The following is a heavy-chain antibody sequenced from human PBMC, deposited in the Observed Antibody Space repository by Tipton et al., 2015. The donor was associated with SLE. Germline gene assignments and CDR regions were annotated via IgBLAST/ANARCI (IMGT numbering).Heavy chain of an antibody. V-gene: IGHV1-2*02. CDR2: IDTDRGVA. Sequence: QSGPEVKKPGASVKVSCKASGYTFTGYYIHWVRQAPGQGLEWMGWIDTDRGVAHYARKFQGRVTMTRDTPIRTVYMELSRLESDDTAVFYCARWRMEVVPAAAESFDYWGQGTLVTVSS. CDR1: GYTFTGYY. J-gene: IGHJ4*02. D-gene: IGHD2-2*01. CDR3: ARWRMEVVPAAAESFDY.